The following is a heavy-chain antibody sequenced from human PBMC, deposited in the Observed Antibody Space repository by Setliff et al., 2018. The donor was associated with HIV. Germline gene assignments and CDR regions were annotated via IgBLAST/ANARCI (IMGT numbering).Heavy chain of an antibody. D-gene: IGHD5-18*01. V-gene: IGHV5-51*01. CDR2: IYPGDSDT. CDR3: ARPSAPGGYSYGFDY. CDR1: GYSFASYW. Sequence: PGESLKISCKGSGYSFASYWIGWVRQMPGKGLEWMGIIYPGDSDTRYSPSFQGQVTISADKSITTAYLQWSSLKASDTAIYYCARPSAPGGYSYGFDYWGQGTLVTV. J-gene: IGHJ4*02.